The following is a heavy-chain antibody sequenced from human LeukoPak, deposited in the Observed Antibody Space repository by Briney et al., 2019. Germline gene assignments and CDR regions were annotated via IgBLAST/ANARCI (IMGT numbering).Heavy chain of an antibody. CDR2: ISYDGRQN. CDR1: GFNFGEFW. V-gene: IGHV3-30*03. J-gene: IGHJ4*02. CDR3: ARVYLERLTAGYFDH. Sequence: SGGSLRLSCAASGFNFGEFWMAWVRQAPGKGLEWVAVISYDGRQNYYADSVKGRFTISRDNSKNTLYLQMNSLRDEDSAAYYCARVYLERLTAGYFDHWGQGTWVTVSP. D-gene: IGHD2-8*01.